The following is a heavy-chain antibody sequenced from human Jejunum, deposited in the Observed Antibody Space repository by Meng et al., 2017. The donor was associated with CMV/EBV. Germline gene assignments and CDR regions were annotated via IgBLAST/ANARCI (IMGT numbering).Heavy chain of an antibody. CDR2: ITGRGGNT. D-gene: IGHD2-15*01. CDR3: ARLSDS. J-gene: IGHJ4*02. V-gene: IGHV3-23*01. CDR1: AFPLSRPS. Sequence: LSVSPSAFPLSRPSLSWVRQAPGKGLKLVASITGRGGNTYYADSVTGRFTISRDNSKNTLYLQMNSLRADDTAVYYCARLSDSWGQGTLVTVSS.